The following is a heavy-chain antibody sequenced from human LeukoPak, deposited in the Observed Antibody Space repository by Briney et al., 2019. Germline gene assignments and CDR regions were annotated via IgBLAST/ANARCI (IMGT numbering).Heavy chain of an antibody. CDR1: GFTFSSYS. J-gene: IGHJ4*02. Sequence: GGSLRLSCAAPGFTFSSYSMNWVRQAPGKGLEWVSSISSSSSYIYYADSVKGRFTISRDNAKNSLYLQMNSLRAEDTAVYYCARDAYLSYQLLPLDYWGQGTLVTVSS. CDR3: ARDAYLSYQLLPLDY. V-gene: IGHV3-21*01. CDR2: ISSSSSYI. D-gene: IGHD2-2*01.